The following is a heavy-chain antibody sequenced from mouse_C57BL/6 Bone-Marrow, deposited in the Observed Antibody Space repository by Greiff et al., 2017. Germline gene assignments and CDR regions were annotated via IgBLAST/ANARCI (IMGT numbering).Heavy chain of an antibody. CDR3: ARYYYSNHYWYFDV. CDR1: GYTFTDYY. V-gene: IGHV1-19*01. Sequence: EVQLQQSGPVLVKPGASVKMSCKASGYTFTDYYMNWVKQSHGKSLEWIGVINPYNGGTSYNQKFKGKATLTVDKSSSTAYMELNSLTSEDSAVYDCARYYYSNHYWYFDVWGTGTTVTVSS. D-gene: IGHD2-5*01. J-gene: IGHJ1*03. CDR2: INPYNGGT.